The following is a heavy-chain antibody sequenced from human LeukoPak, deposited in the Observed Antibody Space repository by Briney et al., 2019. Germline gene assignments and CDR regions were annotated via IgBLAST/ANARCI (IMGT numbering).Heavy chain of an antibody. J-gene: IGHJ4*02. CDR3: ARDRASYYYGSGSPDY. CDR2: IYYSGST. D-gene: IGHD3-10*01. CDR1: GGSISSYY. Sequence: PSETLSLTCTVSGGSISSYYWSWIRQPPGKGLEWIGYIYYSGSTNYNPSLKSRVTISVDTSKNQFSLKLSSVTAADTAVYYCARDRASYYYGSGSPDYWGQGTLVTVSS. V-gene: IGHV4-59*12.